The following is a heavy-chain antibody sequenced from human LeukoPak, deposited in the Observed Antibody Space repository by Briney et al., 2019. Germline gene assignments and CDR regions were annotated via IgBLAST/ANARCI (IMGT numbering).Heavy chain of an antibody. D-gene: IGHD3-3*01. J-gene: IGHJ6*02. CDR3: ARDYDFWSGYYYYYGMDV. CDR2: IYSGGST. Sequence: GGSLRLSCAASGFTVSSNYMSWVRQAPGKGLEWVSVIYSGGSTYYADSVKGRFTISRDNSKNTLYPQMNSLRAEDTAVYYCARDYDFWSGYYYYYGMDVWGQGTTVTVSS. V-gene: IGHV3-66*01. CDR1: GFTVSSNY.